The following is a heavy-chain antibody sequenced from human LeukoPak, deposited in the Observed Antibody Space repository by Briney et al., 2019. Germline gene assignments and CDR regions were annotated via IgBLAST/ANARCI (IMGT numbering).Heavy chain of an antibody. D-gene: IGHD1-14*01. J-gene: IGHJ6*04. CDR2: INTNTGNP. CDR1: GYTFTKYA. V-gene: IGHV7-4-1*02. CDR3: ARVESHGTLGV. Sequence: ASVKVSCKASGYTFTKYAMNWLRQAPGEGLEWMGWINTNTGNPKYAQDFTGRFVFSLDTSVSTAYLQISSLKAEDTAVYYCARVESHGTLGVWGKGTTVTVSS.